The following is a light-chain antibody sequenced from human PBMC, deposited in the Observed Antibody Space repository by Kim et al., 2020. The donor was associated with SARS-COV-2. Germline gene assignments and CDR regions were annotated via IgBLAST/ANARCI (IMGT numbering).Light chain of an antibody. CDR1: SLRSYY. CDR3: NSRDSSGNLYV. J-gene: IGLJ1*01. Sequence: ALGQTVRITCQGDSLRSYYASWYQQKPGQAPVVVIYGKNHRPSGIPDRFSGSTSGNTASLTITGAQAEDEADYYCNSRDSSGNLYVFATGTKVTVL. CDR2: GKN. V-gene: IGLV3-19*01.